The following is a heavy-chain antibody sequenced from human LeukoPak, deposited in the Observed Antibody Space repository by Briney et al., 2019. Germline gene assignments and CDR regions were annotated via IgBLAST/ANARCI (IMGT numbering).Heavy chain of an antibody. CDR3: AREGYSGSHFDY. CDR2: IYYSGST. CDR1: GGSISSGGYY. Sequence: PSETLSLTCTVSGGSISSGGYYWSWIRQHPGKGLEWIGYIYYSGSTYYNPSLKSRVTISVDTSKNQFSLKLSSVTAADTAVYYCAREGYSGSHFDYWGQGTLVTVSS. J-gene: IGHJ4*02. V-gene: IGHV4-31*03. D-gene: IGHD1-26*01.